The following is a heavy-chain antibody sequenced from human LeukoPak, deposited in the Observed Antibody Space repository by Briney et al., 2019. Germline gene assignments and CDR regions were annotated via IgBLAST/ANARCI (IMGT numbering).Heavy chain of an antibody. CDR3: ANSIAAAGSY. J-gene: IGHJ4*02. V-gene: IGHV3-23*01. D-gene: IGHD6-13*01. Sequence: GGSLRLSCAASGFTFSSYAMSWVRPAPGKGLEGVSAISGSGGSTYFADSVRGRLTISIESYMKKLNVQINRLRAEDPAVYYCANSIAAAGSYWGQGTLVTVSS. CDR1: GFTFSSYA. CDR2: ISGSGGST.